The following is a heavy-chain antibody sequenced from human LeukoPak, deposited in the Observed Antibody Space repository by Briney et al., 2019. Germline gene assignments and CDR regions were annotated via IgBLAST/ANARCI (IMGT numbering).Heavy chain of an antibody. J-gene: IGHJ3*02. CDR1: GYTFTDYY. V-gene: IGHV1-46*01. CDR3: ARDLKTYYDFWSGYYAFDI. CDR2: INPSGTGT. D-gene: IGHD3-3*01. Sequence: ASVKVSCKASGYTFTDYYIHWVRQAPGQGLEWMGVINPSGTGTSYAQKLQGRVTMTTDTSTSTAYMELRSLRSDDTAVYYCARDLKTYYDFWSGYYAFDIWGQGTMVTVSS.